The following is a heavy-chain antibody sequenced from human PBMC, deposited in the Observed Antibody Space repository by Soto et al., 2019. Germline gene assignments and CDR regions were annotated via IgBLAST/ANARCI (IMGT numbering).Heavy chain of an antibody. V-gene: IGHV3-23*01. CDR1: GFTFSSYA. J-gene: IGHJ4*02. Sequence: GGSLRLSCAASGFTFSSYAMSWVRQAPGKGLEWVLAISGSGGSTYYADSVKGRFTISRDNSKNTLYLQMNSLRAEDTAVYYCAKDGLYSSNHKGYYFDYWGQGTLVTVSS. CDR3: AKDGLYSSNHKGYYFDY. D-gene: IGHD6-13*01. CDR2: ISGSGGST.